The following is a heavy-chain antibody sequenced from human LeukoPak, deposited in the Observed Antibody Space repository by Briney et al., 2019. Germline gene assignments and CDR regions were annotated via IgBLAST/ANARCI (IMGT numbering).Heavy chain of an antibody. V-gene: IGHV1-69*04. CDR1: GGTFSSYA. D-gene: IGHD1-26*01. J-gene: IGHJ4*02. CDR2: IIPILGIA. CDR3: ARDRGSGSNFDY. Sequence: SVKVSRKASGGTFSSYAISWVRQAPGQGLEWMGRIIPILGIANYAQKFQGRVTITADKSTSTAYMELSSLRSEDTAVYYCARDRGSGSNFDYWGQGTLVTVSS.